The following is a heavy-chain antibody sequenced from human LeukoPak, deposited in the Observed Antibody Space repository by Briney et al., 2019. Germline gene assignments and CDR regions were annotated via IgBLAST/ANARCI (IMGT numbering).Heavy chain of an antibody. CDR3: ARGNYADYYDSSVNWFDP. CDR1: GYTFTSYA. J-gene: IGHJ5*02. D-gene: IGHD3-22*01. Sequence: GASVKVSCKASGYTFTSYAMHWVRQAPGQRLEWMGWINAGNGNTKYSQKFQGRATITRDTSASTAYMELSSLRSEDTAVYYCARGNYADYYDSSVNWFDPWGQGTLVTVSS. CDR2: INAGNGNT. V-gene: IGHV1-3*01.